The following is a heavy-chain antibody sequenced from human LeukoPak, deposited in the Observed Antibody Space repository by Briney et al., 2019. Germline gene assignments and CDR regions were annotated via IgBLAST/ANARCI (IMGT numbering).Heavy chain of an antibody. CDR1: EFTFNKYW. Sequence: GGSLRLSCTASEFTFNKYWTHWVRQAPGKGLVWVSRINSDGSHTDYADSVKGRFTISRDNAKNTLDLQMNSLRADDTAVYYCASHSTFVGGATESIDFWGQGTLVTVSS. D-gene: IGHD1-26*01. CDR2: INSDGSHT. V-gene: IGHV3-74*01. CDR3: ASHSTFVGGATESIDF. J-gene: IGHJ4*02.